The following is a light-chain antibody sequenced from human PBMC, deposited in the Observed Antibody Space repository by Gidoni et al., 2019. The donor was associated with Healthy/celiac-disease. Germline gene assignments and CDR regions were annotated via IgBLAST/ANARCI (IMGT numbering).Light chain of an antibody. J-gene: IGKJ1*01. V-gene: IGKV3-15*01. CDR2: GAS. CDR1: QSVSSN. CDR3: QQYNNWPPWT. Sequence: EIVMTQSPATLSVSPGETATPSCRASQSVSSNLAWYQQKPGQAPRLLIHGASTRATGIPARFSGSGSGTEFTLTISSLQSEDFAVYYCQQYNNWPPWTFGQGTKVEIK.